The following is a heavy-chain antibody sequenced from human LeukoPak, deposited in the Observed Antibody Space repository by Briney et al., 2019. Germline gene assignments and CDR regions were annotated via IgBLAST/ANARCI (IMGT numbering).Heavy chain of an antibody. Sequence: GASVKVSCKASGYTFTGYYMHWVRQAPGQGLEWMGWINPNSGGTNYAQKFQGRVTMTRDTSISTAYMELSRLRSDDAAVYYCASSIAVAASADAFDIWGQGTMVTVSS. J-gene: IGHJ3*02. CDR3: ASSIAVAASADAFDI. CDR1: GYTFTGYY. CDR2: INPNSGGT. V-gene: IGHV1-2*02. D-gene: IGHD6-19*01.